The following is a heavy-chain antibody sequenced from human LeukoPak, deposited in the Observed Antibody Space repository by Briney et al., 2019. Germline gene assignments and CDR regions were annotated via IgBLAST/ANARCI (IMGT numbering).Heavy chain of an antibody. CDR2: IKSKAHGGTT. V-gene: IGHV3-15*01. CDR3: AKDRRPLTTYAFDI. Sequence: GGSLRLSCAASGFTFSTYSMNWVRQAPGKGMEWVGRIKSKAHGGTTDYAAPVKGRFTISRDDSKNTLYLQMNSLRAEDTAVYYCAKDRRPLTTYAFDIWAQGTVVTVSS. D-gene: IGHD4-17*01. CDR1: GFTFSTYS. J-gene: IGHJ3*02.